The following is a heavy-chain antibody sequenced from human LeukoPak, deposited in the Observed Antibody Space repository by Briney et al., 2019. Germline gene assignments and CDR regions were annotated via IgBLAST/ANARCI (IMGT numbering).Heavy chain of an antibody. Sequence: SETLSLTCAVYGGSFSGYYWSWIRQPPGKGLEWIGEINHSGSTNYNPSLKSRVTISVDTSKNQLSLKLSSVTAADTAVYYCATTTVVTNFDYWGQGTLVTVSS. CDR1: GGSFSGYY. CDR2: INHSGST. V-gene: IGHV4-34*01. D-gene: IGHD4-23*01. CDR3: ATTTVVTNFDY. J-gene: IGHJ4*02.